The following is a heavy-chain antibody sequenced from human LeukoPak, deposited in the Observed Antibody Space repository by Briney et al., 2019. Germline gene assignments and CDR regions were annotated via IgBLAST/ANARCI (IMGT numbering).Heavy chain of an antibody. CDR3: ARLDLFDY. CDR1: GFTFSSYG. Sequence: PGGSLRLSCGASGFTFSSYGMHWVRQAPGKGLEWVALISYDGNKKYFADSVKGRFIISRDNSKNTLYLQMNSLRAEDTAVYYCARLDLFDYWGQGTLVTVSS. D-gene: IGHD2-2*03. J-gene: IGHJ4*02. V-gene: IGHV3-30*03. CDR2: ISYDGNKK.